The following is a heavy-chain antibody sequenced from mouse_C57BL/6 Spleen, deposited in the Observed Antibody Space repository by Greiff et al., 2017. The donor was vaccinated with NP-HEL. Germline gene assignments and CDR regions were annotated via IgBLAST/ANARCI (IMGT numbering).Heavy chain of an antibody. V-gene: IGHV5-6*01. D-gene: IGHD1-1*01. CDR3: ARRDYYGSSPYYYAMDY. Sequence: EVQLVESGGDLVKPGGSLKLSCAASGFTFSSYGMSWVRQTPDKRLEWVATISSGGSYTYYPDSVKGRFTISRDNAKNTLYLQMSSLKSEDTAMYYCARRDYYGSSPYYYAMDYWGQGTSVTVSS. CDR1: GFTFSSYG. CDR2: ISSGGSYT. J-gene: IGHJ4*01.